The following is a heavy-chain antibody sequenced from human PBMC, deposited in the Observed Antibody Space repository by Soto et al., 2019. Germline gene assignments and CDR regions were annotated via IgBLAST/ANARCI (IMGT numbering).Heavy chain of an antibody. D-gene: IGHD4-17*01. CDR2: ISPLKGRT. CDR3: AMDYGDRPEYFKH. V-gene: IGHV1-18*04. Sequence: QVQLVQSGPDLKRPGASMKVSCKASGYTFTSYGISWVRQAPGQGLEWMAWISPLKGRTHYSQKAQGRVTLSTDTSSNTAYMEMTTLRVDDTAVYYCAMDYGDRPEYFKHWGQGTLVTVS. J-gene: IGHJ1*01. CDR1: GYTFTSYG.